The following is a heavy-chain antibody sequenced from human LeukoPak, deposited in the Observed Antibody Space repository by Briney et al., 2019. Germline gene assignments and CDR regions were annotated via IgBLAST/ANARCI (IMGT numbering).Heavy chain of an antibody. V-gene: IGHV3-30*18. CDR1: GFTFSSYG. CDR2: ISYDGSNK. D-gene: IGHD4-17*01. J-gene: IGHJ4*02. CDR3: AKDLRLHEDYGDYPDY. Sequence: PGGSLRLSCAASGFTFSSYGMHWVRQAPGKGLEWVAVISYDGSNKYYADSVKGRFTISRDNSKNTLYLQMNSLRAEDTAVYYCAKDLRLHEDYGDYPDYWGQGTLVTVSS.